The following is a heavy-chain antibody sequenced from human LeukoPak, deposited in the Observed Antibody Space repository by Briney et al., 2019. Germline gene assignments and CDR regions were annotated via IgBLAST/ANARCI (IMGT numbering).Heavy chain of an antibody. Sequence: GGSLRLSCAASGFTFDDYAMHWARQAPGKGLEWVSLISGDGGSTSYSDSVKGRFTISRDNSKNSLFLQMNSLRTEDTALYYCAKDTYYDNSGYDSYFDYWGQGTLVTVSS. CDR1: GFTFDDYA. CDR2: ISGDGGST. V-gene: IGHV3-43*02. D-gene: IGHD3-22*01. J-gene: IGHJ4*02. CDR3: AKDTYYDNSGYDSYFDY.